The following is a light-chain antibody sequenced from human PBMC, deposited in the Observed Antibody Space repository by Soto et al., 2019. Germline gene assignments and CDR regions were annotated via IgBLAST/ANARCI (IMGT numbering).Light chain of an antibody. Sequence: EVVMTQSPATVPVSLWGRVALSCRASQSIGINLAWYQQKPGQPPRLLIYEASNRDTGVPTRFSGSGSGTEFTLTISRLEPEDFAVYYCQQYGTSPWTFGQGTKVDIK. V-gene: IGKV3D-15*01. J-gene: IGKJ1*01. CDR2: EAS. CDR3: QQYGTSPWT. CDR1: QSIGIN.